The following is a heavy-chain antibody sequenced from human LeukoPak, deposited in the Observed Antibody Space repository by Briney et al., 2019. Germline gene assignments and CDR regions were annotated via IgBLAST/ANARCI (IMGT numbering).Heavy chain of an antibody. J-gene: IGHJ6*02. V-gene: IGHV4-4*02. D-gene: IGHD3-9*01. CDR2: IYHSGST. CDR3: ARDIVYDILTGYYSDYYYGMDV. Sequence: PSETLSLTCAVSGGSISSSNWWSWVRQPPGKGLEWIGEIYHSGSTNYNPSLKSRVTISVDKSKNQFSLKLSSVTAADTAVYYCARDIVYDILTGYYSDYYYGMDVWGQGTTVTVSS. CDR1: GGSISSSNW.